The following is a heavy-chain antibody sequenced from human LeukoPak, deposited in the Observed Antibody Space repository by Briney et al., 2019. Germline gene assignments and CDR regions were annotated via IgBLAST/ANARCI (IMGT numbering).Heavy chain of an antibody. V-gene: IGHV3-30*01. CDR1: GFTFSSYA. CDR3: ARDLGGGSGWYVRYYFDY. CDR2: ISYDGSNK. D-gene: IGHD6-19*01. J-gene: IGHJ4*02. Sequence: GGSLRLSCAASGFTFSSYAMHWVRQAPGKGLEWVAVISYDGSNKYYADSVKGRFTISRDNSKNTLYLQMNSLRAEDTAVYYCARDLGGGSGWYVRYYFDYWGQGTLVTVSS.